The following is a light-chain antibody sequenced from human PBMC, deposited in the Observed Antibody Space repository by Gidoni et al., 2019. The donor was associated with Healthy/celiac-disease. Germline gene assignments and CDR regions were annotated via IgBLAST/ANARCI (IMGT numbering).Light chain of an antibody. Sequence: DIQMTQSPSSLSASVGDRVTIPCRASQSISSYLNWYQQKPGKAPKLLIYAASSLQSGVPSRFSGSGSGTDFTLTISSLQPEDFATYYCQQSYSTLCSFXQXTKLEIK. V-gene: IGKV1-39*01. CDR1: QSISSY. J-gene: IGKJ2*04. CDR2: AAS. CDR3: QQSYSTLCS.